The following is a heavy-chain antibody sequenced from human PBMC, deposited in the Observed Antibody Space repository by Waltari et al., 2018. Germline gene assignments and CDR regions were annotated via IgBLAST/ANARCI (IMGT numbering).Heavy chain of an antibody. V-gene: IGHV1-18*01. CDR2: ISAYNGNT. CDR3: AREVDYYYGLDV. CDR1: GYPFHSYS. D-gene: IGHD2-15*01. Sequence: QVQLVQSGPEAKKPGTSVTVSCKASGYPFHSYSFRWVRQAPGQGLEWMGWISAYNGNTKYAQKFQGRLTMTTDTSTTTAYMELTSLTFDDTGVYYCAREVDYYYGLDVWGQGTTVTVSS. J-gene: IGHJ6*02.